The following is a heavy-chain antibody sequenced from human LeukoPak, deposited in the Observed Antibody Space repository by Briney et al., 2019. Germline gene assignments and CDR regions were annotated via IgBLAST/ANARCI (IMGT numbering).Heavy chain of an antibody. J-gene: IGHJ6*03. V-gene: IGHV1-2*02. CDR3: ARVPLRDTMIVVVMRGYYYYYYMDV. CDR2: INPNSGGT. CDR1: GYTFTGYY. Sequence: ASVKVSCKASGYTFTGYYMHWVRQAPGQGLEWMGWINPNSGGTNYAQKFQGRVTMTRDTSISTAYMEPSRLRSDDTAVYYCARVPLRDTMIVVVMRGYYYYYYMDVWGKGTTVTISS. D-gene: IGHD3-22*01.